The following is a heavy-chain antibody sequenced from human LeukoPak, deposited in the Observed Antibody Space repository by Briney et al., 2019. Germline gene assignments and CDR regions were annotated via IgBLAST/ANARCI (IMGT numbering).Heavy chain of an antibody. CDR1: AGSISSYY. V-gene: IGHV4-59*01. J-gene: IGHJ4*02. D-gene: IGHD1-26*01. Sequence: SETLSLTCTVSAGSISSYYWSWIRQSPGKGLEWIGYIYYSGSTNYNPSLKSRVTISEDTSKNQFSLKLSSVTAADTAVYYCARYNGAFGFDYWGQGTLVTVSS. CDR3: ARYNGAFGFDY. CDR2: IYYSGST.